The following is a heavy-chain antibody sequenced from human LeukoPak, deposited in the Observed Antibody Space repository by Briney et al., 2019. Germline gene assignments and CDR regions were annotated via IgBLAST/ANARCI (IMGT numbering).Heavy chain of an antibody. Sequence: GVSLRLSCAASGFTFSDYYMSWVRQAPGKGLEWVGFIRSIAYGVTTEYAASVKGRFTISRDDSKSIAYLQMNSLKTEDTAVYYCSRADYYGSGSPISLDVWGKGTTVTVSS. CDR2: IRSIAYGVTT. CDR3: SRADYYGSGSPISLDV. V-gene: IGHV3-49*04. D-gene: IGHD3-10*01. J-gene: IGHJ6*04. CDR1: GFTFSDYY.